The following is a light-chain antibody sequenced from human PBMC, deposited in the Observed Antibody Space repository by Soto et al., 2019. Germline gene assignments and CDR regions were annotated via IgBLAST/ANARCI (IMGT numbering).Light chain of an antibody. V-gene: IGKV3-11*01. Sequence: EIVLTQSPATLSLSPGERATLSCRASQGVSSYLAWYQQRPLQAPSLLIYDASNRATSIPARISGSGSGTDLTLSASSLAPEDVAIYYFYRRSAWPLIFGGGIKVEIK. CDR2: DAS. CDR1: QGVSSY. J-gene: IGKJ4*01. CDR3: YRRSAWPLI.